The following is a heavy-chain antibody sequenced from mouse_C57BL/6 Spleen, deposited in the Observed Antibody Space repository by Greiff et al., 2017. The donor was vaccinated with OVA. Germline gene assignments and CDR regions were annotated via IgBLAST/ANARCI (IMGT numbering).Heavy chain of an antibody. CDR2: IYPRSGNT. D-gene: IGHD1-1*01. V-gene: IGHV1-81*01. CDR3: ARSPLTTVVARDYAMDD. CDR1: GYTFTSYG. Sequence: VMLVEPGAELARPGASVKLSCKASGYTFTSYGISWVKQRTGQGLEWIGEIYPRSGNTSYNEKFKGQATLTADKSSSTTYMELRSLTSEDSAVYFCARSPLTTVVARDYAMDDWGQGTTVTVSS. J-gene: IGHJ4*01.